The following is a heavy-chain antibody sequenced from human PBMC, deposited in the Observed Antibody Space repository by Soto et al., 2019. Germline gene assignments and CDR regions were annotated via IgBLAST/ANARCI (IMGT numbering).Heavy chain of an antibody. Sequence: ASVKVSCKASGYTFTNYYVLWVRQAPGQGLEWMGVIHPDGGHTTYSQKFQDRVTMTRDTFTSTIYMELSSLRSEDTAVYYWARGDNDYWGQGTMVTVSS. V-gene: IGHV1-46*01. J-gene: IGHJ4*02. CDR2: IHPDGGHT. CDR1: GYTFTNYY. CDR3: ARGDNDY.